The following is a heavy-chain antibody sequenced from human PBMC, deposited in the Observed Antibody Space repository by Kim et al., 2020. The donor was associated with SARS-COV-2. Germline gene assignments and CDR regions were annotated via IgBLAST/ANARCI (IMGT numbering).Heavy chain of an antibody. Sequence: SETLSLTCTVSGGSISSGGYYWSWIRQHPGKGLEWIGYIYYSGSTYYNPSLKCRVTISVDTSKNQFSLKLSSVTAADTAVYYCARVARITIFGVVNSAFDIWGQGTMVTVSS. J-gene: IGHJ3*02. V-gene: IGHV4-31*03. CDR3: ARVARITIFGVVNSAFDI. D-gene: IGHD3-3*01. CDR2: IYYSGST. CDR1: GGSISSGGYY.